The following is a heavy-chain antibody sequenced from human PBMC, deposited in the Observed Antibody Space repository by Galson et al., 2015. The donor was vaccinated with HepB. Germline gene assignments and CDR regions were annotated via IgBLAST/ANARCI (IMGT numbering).Heavy chain of an antibody. CDR3: AVDRYCGGDCRIGAFDV. D-gene: IGHD2-21*02. V-gene: IGHV3-66*01. J-gene: IGHJ3*01. CDR2: VYRDGTT. CDR1: GLTVTNNY. Sequence: GSLRLSCAASGLTVTNNYMGWVRQAPGSGLEWVSVVYRDGTTYYAESVQGRFTISRDNFRNRLYLQMNSLWVDDTAVYFCAVDRYCGGDCRIGAFDVWGQGTLVAVSS.